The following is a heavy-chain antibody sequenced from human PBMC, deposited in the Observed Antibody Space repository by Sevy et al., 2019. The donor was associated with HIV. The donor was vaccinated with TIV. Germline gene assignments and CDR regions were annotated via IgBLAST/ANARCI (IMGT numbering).Heavy chain of an antibody. CDR2: MDTDGRRT. Sequence: GGSLRLSCAASGFTFGNHWMHWVRQEPGKGLVWVSRMDTDGRRTSYAGSVKGRFTISRDNAKNRLYVQMTSLRAEDTALYDGTRGLLQFGELIDVWGQGALVTVSS. CDR1: GFTFGNHW. V-gene: IGHV3-74*01. D-gene: IGHD3-10*01. CDR3: TRGLLQFGELIDV. J-gene: IGHJ4*02.